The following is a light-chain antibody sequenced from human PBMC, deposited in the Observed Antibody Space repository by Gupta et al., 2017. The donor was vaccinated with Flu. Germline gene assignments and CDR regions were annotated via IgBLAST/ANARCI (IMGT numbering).Light chain of an antibody. CDR1: QSVGTQ. Sequence: IQITQFPSPLSASVGDRVTITCRASQSVGTQLAWYQQKPGKAPNLLIYEASTLESGVAPRFGGSGSGTEFTLTVSSLQVDDSATYYCQQYRSFPETFGQGTKVEI. V-gene: IGKV1-5*03. CDR2: EAS. CDR3: QQYRSFPET. J-gene: IGKJ1*01.